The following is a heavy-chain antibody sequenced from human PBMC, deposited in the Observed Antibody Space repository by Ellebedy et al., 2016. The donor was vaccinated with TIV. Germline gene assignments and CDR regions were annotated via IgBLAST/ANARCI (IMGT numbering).Heavy chain of an antibody. CDR3: ARDGGSYPDFDY. D-gene: IGHD1-26*01. CDR2: INPNSGGT. V-gene: IGHV1-2*04. J-gene: IGHJ4*02. Sequence: AASVKVSCKASGYTFTDYYMHWVRQAPGQGLEWMGWINPNSGGTNFAQKFQGWVTMTRDTSINKAYMELSRLRSDDTAVYYCARDGGSYPDFDYWGQGTLVTVSS. CDR1: GYTFTDYY.